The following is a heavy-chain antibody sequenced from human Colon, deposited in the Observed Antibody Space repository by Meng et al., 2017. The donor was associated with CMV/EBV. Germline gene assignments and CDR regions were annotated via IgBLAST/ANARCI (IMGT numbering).Heavy chain of an antibody. CDR2: MYHGGST. CDR1: GDSVSSSAYH. CDR3: ARGMNWFDA. V-gene: IGHV4-61*08. Sequence: SETLSLTCTVSGDSVSSSAYHWSWIRQPPGKGLEWIGHMYHGGSTKYNPSLESRVTMSVDTSKNQFSLKLSSVTAEDTAVYYCARGMNWFDAWGRGTLVTVSS. J-gene: IGHJ5*02.